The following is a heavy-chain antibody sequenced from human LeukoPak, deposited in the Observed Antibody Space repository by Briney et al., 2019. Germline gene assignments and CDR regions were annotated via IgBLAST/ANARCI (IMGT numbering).Heavy chain of an antibody. CDR2: ISSSATTI. J-gene: IGHJ6*03. V-gene: IGHV3-48*03. D-gene: IGHD5-18*01. Sequence: GGSLRLSCAASGFTFSSYEMNWVRQAPGKGLEWISYISSSATTIHYADSVKGRFTISRDNAKNSLYLQMNRLRVEDTAVYYCARGLGGYSSNYMDVWGKGTTVTVSS. CDR3: ARGLGGYSSNYMDV. CDR1: GFTFSSYE.